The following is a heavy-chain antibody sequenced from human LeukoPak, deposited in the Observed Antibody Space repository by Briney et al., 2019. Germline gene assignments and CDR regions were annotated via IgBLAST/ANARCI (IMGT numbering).Heavy chain of an antibody. CDR1: GGSISSYY. J-gene: IGHJ4*02. CDR3: ARDSRPYYYGSGSYYFDY. Sequence: SETLSLTCTVSGGSISSYYWSWIRQPPGRGLEWIGYIYYSGSTNYNPSLKSRVTISVDTSKNQFSLKLSPVTAADTAVYYCARDSRPYYYGSGSYYFDYWGQGTLVTVSS. CDR2: IYYSGST. V-gene: IGHV4-59*01. D-gene: IGHD3-10*01.